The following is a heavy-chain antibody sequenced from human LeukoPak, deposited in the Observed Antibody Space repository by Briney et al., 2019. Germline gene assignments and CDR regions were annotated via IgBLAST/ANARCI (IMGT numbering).Heavy chain of an antibody. V-gene: IGHV3-7*01. CDR2: IKQDGSEK. CDR1: GFTFSRSW. J-gene: IGHJ4*02. CDR3: ARQAQWLVNAYDY. D-gene: IGHD6-19*01. Sequence: GGSLRLSCAASGFTFSRSWMSWVRQAPGKGLEWVANIKQDGSEKYYVDSVKGRFTISRDNAKNSLYLQMNSLRAEETAVYYCARQAQWLVNAYDYWGQGTLVTVSA.